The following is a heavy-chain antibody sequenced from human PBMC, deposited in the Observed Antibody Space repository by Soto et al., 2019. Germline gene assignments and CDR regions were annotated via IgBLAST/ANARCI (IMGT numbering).Heavy chain of an antibody. V-gene: IGHV4-4*02. Sequence: QVQLQESGPGPVKPSGTLSLTCAVSGGSISSSNWWSWVRQPPGKGLEWIGEIYHSGSTNYNPSLKSRVTISVDKSKNQFSLKLSSVTAADTAVYYCARVGLDYGDSHAFDIWGQGTMVTVSS. CDR1: GGSISSSNW. D-gene: IGHD4-17*01. J-gene: IGHJ3*02. CDR2: IYHSGST. CDR3: ARVGLDYGDSHAFDI.